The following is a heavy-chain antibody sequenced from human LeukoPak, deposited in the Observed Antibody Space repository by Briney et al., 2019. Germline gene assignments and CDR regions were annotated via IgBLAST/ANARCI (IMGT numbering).Heavy chain of an antibody. V-gene: IGHV3-48*01. CDR1: EFTFSSYS. CDR2: ITNSGNSK. Sequence: GGSLRLSCAASEFTFSSYSMNWVRQAPGKGLEWVSYITNSGNSKSYADSVKGRFTISRDNTKNSLYLQMNGLRAEDTAIYYCAKRPGKAAAGPFDPWGQGTLVTVSS. J-gene: IGHJ5*02. D-gene: IGHD6-13*01. CDR3: AKRPGKAAAGPFDP.